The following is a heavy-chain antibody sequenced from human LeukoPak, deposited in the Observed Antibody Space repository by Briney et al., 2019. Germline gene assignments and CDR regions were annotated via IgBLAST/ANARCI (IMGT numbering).Heavy chain of an antibody. D-gene: IGHD6-13*01. CDR3: ARDGGIAAAPRDNWFDP. CDR2: ISSSGSTI. CDR1: GFTFSSYE. J-gene: IGHJ5*02. V-gene: IGHV3-48*03. Sequence: GGSLRLSCAASGFTFSSYEMNWVRQAPGKGLEWVSYISSSGSTIYYADSVKGRFTISRDNAKNSLYLQMNSLRAEDTAVYYCARDGGIAAAPRDNWFDPWGRGTLVTVSS.